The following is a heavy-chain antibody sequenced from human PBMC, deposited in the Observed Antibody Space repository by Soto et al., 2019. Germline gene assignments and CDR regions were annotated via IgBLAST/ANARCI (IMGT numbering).Heavy chain of an antibody. J-gene: IGHJ4*02. D-gene: IGHD3-3*01. CDR2: INHSGST. CDR1: GGSFSSYY. CDR3: ASQKGGMEWLLIFFY. Sequence: PSETLSLTCAVYGGSFSSYYWSWIRQPPGKGLEWIGEINHSGSTNYNPSLKSRVTISVDTSKNQFSLKLSSVTAADTAVYYCASQKGGMEWLLIFFYWGQGTLVTVSS. V-gene: IGHV4-34*01.